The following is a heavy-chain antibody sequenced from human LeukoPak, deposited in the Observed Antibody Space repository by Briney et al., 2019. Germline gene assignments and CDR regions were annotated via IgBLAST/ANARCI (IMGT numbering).Heavy chain of an antibody. D-gene: IGHD2-15*01. V-gene: IGHV3-23*01. CDR3: AKQLGYCSDGSCYFPY. Sequence: GGSLRLSCAASGFTFSSSAMSWVRKAPGKGLEGVSAISNNGGYTYYADSVQGRFTISRDNSKSTLCLQMNSLRAEDTAVYYCAKQLGYCSDGSCYFPYWGQGTLVTVSS. J-gene: IGHJ4*02. CDR1: GFTFSSSA. CDR2: ISNNGGYT.